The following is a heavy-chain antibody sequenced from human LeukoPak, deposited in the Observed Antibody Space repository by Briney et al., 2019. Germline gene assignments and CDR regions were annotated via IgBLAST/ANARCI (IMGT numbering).Heavy chain of an antibody. CDR1: GFSFSGHW. CDR3: ARGFHRENSACNHFDS. V-gene: IGHV3-74*01. J-gene: IGHJ4*02. CDR2: ISPTGSTT. D-gene: IGHD2/OR15-2a*01. Sequence: GGSLRLSCTASGFSFSGHWMHWARQLPGKGLVWVSRISPTGSTTSYADSVKGRFTVSRDNAKNTLYLQVNSLRVEDMAVYYCARGFHRENSACNHFDSWGQGTLVTVSS.